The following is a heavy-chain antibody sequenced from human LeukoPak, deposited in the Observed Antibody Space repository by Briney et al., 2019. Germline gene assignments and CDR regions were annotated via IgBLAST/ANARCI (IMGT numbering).Heavy chain of an antibody. Sequence: ASVKVSCKASGYTFTGYYIHWVRQAPGQGLEWMGWINPNSGVTYYAQKFQGRVSITRDTSISTAYMEVSRLRSDDSALYYCARLSTPSVYYFDYWGQGTLVTVSS. CDR3: ARLSTPSVYYFDY. CDR2: INPNSGVT. V-gene: IGHV1-2*02. J-gene: IGHJ4*02. CDR1: GYTFTGYY. D-gene: IGHD3-16*02.